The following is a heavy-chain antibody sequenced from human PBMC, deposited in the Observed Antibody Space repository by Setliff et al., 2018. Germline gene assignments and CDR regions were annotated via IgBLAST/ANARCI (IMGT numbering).Heavy chain of an antibody. CDR2: ISNRGST. J-gene: IGHJ4*02. Sequence: SETLSLTCTVSGDYISSQYWSWIRQPPGKGLEWIGYISNRGSTDYNPSLKSRVTISEDTSRSQFSLKLTSVTTAVTAVYYCALSDHYPFYYDYWGLGTLVTVSS. CDR1: GDYISSQY. V-gene: IGHV4-59*11. D-gene: IGHD3-3*01. CDR3: ALSDHYPFYYDY.